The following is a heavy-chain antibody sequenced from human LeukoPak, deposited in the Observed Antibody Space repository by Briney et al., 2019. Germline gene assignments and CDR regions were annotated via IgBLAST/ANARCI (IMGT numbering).Heavy chain of an antibody. Sequence: SETLSLTCTVSGYSISSGYYWGWIRQPPGKGLEWIGSIYHSGSTYYNPSLKSRVTISVDTSKNQFSLKLSSVTAADTAVYYCARGDFNSDYYGSGRDYFDYWGQGTLVTVSS. CDR2: IYHSGST. D-gene: IGHD3-10*01. CDR1: GYSISSGYY. J-gene: IGHJ4*02. CDR3: ARGDFNSDYYGSGRDYFDY. V-gene: IGHV4-38-2*02.